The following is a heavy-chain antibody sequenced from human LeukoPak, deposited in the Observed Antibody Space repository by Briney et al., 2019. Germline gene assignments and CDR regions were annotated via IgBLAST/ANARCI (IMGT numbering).Heavy chain of an antibody. V-gene: IGHV3-66*01. D-gene: IGHD5-12*01. Sequence: GGSLRLSCATSGFTFSDYWMNWVRQAPGKGLEWVSVLYSSGTTYYADSVKGRFSISRDSSENTLYLQMNSLRVEDTGVYYCARERTTSGYYLAYWGQGTLVTVSS. J-gene: IGHJ4*02. CDR1: GFTFSDYW. CDR2: LYSSGTT. CDR3: ARERTTSGYYLAY.